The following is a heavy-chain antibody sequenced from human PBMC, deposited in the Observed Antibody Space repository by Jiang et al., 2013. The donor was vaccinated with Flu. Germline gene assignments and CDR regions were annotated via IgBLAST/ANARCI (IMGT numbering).Heavy chain of an antibody. CDR1: GFSLNTTGVT. CDR2: IYWNDDK. Sequence: KPTQTLTLTCTFSGFSLNTTGVTVGWIRQSPGHALDWLALIYWNDDKTYTPSLKSRLTITRDTSRNQVVLTMTNVDPVDTATYYCAHRLSVGRDGYNYGFDYWGRGNPRSPSPQ. CDR3: AHRLSVGRDGYNYGFDY. V-gene: IGHV2-5*01. J-gene: IGHJ4*02. D-gene: IGHD5-24*01.